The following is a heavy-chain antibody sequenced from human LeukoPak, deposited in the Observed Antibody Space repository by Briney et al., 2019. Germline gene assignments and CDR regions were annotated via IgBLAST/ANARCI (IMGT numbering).Heavy chain of an antibody. CDR2: ISAYNGNT. J-gene: IGHJ4*02. Sequence: ASVKASCKASDYTFTSYGISWVRQAPGQRLEWMGWISAYNGNTNYAQKLQGRVTMTTDTSTSTAYMELRSLRSDDTAVYYCARKQVYSSPLISWGQGTLVTVSS. CDR1: DYTFTSYG. V-gene: IGHV1-18*01. D-gene: IGHD6-13*01. CDR3: ARKQVYSSPLIS.